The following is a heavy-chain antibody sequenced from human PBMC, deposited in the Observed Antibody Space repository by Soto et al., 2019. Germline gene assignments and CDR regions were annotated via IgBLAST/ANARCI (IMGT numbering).Heavy chain of an antibody. V-gene: IGHV4-39*01. D-gene: IGHD3-3*01. CDR2: IYYSGST. CDR1: GGSISSSSYY. Sequence: QLQLQESGPGLVKPSETLSLTCTVSGGSISSSSYYWGWIRQPPGKGLEWIGSIYYSGSTYYNPSLKSRVTISVDTSKNHFSLKLSSVTAADTAVYYCARHLDYDFWSGYYEEGYYSGMDVWGQGTTVTVSS. CDR3: ARHLDYDFWSGYYEEGYYSGMDV. J-gene: IGHJ6*02.